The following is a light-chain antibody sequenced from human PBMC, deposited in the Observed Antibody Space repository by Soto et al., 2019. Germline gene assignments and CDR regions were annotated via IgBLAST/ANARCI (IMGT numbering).Light chain of an antibody. J-gene: IGKJ1*01. CDR3: QQYNNWPSWT. Sequence: EIVMTQSPATLSVSPGERATLSCRASQSVSSNLAWYQQKPGQAPRLLIYGASTRATGIPARFSGSGSGTALTLTIISLQSEDFAVYYCQQYNNWPSWTFGQGTKVEIK. V-gene: IGKV3-15*01. CDR2: GAS. CDR1: QSVSSN.